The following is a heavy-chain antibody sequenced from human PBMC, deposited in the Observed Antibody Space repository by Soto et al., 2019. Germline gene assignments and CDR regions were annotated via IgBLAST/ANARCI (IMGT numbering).Heavy chain of an antibody. CDR2: IYSGGST. Sequence: GGSLRLSCAASGFTVSSNYMSWVRQAPGKGLEWVSVIYSGGSTYYADSVKSRFTISRDNSKNTLYLQMNSLRAEDTAVYYCARALLGDFWSGYYWGGMDVWGQGTTVTVSS. CDR1: GFTVSSNY. D-gene: IGHD3-3*01. CDR3: ARALLGDFWSGYYWGGMDV. V-gene: IGHV3-53*01. J-gene: IGHJ6*02.